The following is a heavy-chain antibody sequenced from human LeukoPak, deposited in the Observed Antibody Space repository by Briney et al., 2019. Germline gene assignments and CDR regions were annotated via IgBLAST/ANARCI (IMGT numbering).Heavy chain of an antibody. V-gene: IGHV4-38-2*02. CDR3: ARGDRTAAISWFDP. CDR2: FHNTGNT. J-gene: IGHJ5*02. D-gene: IGHD2-2*01. Sequence: SETLSLTCTVSGYSIRSGYYWGWIRQAPGKGLEWIGSFHNTGNTYYNPSLKSRVSISVDTSKNQLSLKMSSVTAADTAVYYCARGDRTAAISWFDPWGQGTLVTVSS. CDR1: GYSIRSGYY.